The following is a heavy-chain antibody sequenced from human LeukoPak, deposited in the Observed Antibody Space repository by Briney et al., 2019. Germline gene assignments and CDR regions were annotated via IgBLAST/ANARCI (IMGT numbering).Heavy chain of an antibody. CDR1: GGSISSSSYY. CDR2: INHSGST. V-gene: IGHV4-39*07. Sequence: SGTLSLTCTVSGGSISSSSYYWGWIRQPPGKGLEWIGEINHSGSTNYNPSLKIRVTISVDTSKSQFSLKLSSVTAADTAVYYCARARREGFGEFFVLRTRYYFDYWGQGTLVTVSS. J-gene: IGHJ4*02. CDR3: ARARREGFGEFFVLRTRYYFDY. D-gene: IGHD3-10*01.